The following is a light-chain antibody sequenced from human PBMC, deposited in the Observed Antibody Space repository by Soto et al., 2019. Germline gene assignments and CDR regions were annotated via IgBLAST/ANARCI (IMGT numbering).Light chain of an antibody. Sequence: QSVLTQPASVSGSPGQSIAISCTGVRTDVADGYDYVSWYQQHPGQAPQLIIYDVSNRPSGVSDRFSGSKSGNTASLTISGLQDEDEAEYYCTSYTSSTPLYVLGTGTKVT. V-gene: IGLV2-14*03. CDR3: TSYTSSTPLYV. CDR2: DVS. J-gene: IGLJ1*01. CDR1: RTDVADGYDY.